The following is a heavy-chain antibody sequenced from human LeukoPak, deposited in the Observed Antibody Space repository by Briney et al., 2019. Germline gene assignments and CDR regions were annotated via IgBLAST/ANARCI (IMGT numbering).Heavy chain of an antibody. V-gene: IGHV3-7*03. CDR2: IKQDGSEK. CDR1: GFTFSSYW. D-gene: IGHD5-12*01. Sequence: GGSLRLSCAASGFTFSSYWMSWVRQAPGKGLEWVANIKQDGSEKYYVDSVKGRFTISRDNAKNSLYLQMNSLRAEDTALYYCAKDIGVATISGWFDPWGQGTLVTVSS. J-gene: IGHJ5*02. CDR3: AKDIGVATISGWFDP.